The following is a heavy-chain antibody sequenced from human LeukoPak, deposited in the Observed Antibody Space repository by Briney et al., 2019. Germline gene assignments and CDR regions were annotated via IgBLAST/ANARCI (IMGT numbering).Heavy chain of an antibody. V-gene: IGHV4-34*01. CDR2: INHSGST. D-gene: IGHD6-19*01. J-gene: IGHJ4*02. Sequence: PSETLSLTCAVYGGSFSGYYWSWMRQPPGKGLEWIGEINHSGSTNYNPSLKSRVTISVDTSKNQFSLKLSSVTAADTAVYYCARHRLWGSGWYQNYFDYWGQGTLVTVSS. CDR3: ARHRLWGSGWYQNYFDY. CDR1: GGSFSGYY.